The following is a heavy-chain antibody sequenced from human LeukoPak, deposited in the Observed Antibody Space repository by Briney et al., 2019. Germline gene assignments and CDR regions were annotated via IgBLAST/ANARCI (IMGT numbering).Heavy chain of an antibody. CDR3: ASMGWAAAGDKGGYFDY. D-gene: IGHD6-13*01. V-gene: IGHV3-21*01. Sequence: NPGGSLRLSCAASGFTFSNYNMNWVRQAPGKGLEWVSSISSSSSYIYYADSVKGRFTISRDNAKNSLYLQMNSLRAEDTAVYYCASMGWAAAGDKGGYFDYWGQGTLVTVSS. CDR1: GFTFSNYN. J-gene: IGHJ4*02. CDR2: ISSSSSYI.